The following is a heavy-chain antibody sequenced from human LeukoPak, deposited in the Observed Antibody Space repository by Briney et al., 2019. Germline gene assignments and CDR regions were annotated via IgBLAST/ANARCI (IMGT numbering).Heavy chain of an antibody. V-gene: IGHV1-8*01. J-gene: IGHJ6*03. Sequence: ASVKVCCKASGYTFSDYDVNWVRQAPAQGLEWMGWMNPTSGYTGYAQKFQGRLTMTRSMSRNTAYMELSRLRSEDTAVYFCARVVMKAFYYYYMDVWGKGT. CDR2: MNPTSGYT. D-gene: IGHD2-21*01. CDR1: GYTFSDYD. CDR3: ARVVMKAFYYYYMDV.